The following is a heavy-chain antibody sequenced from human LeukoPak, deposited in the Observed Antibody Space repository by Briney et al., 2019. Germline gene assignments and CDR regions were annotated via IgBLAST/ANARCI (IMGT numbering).Heavy chain of an antibody. CDR3: ASRDFWSCSDFDY. CDR2: IYYSGST. V-gene: IGHV4-39*01. D-gene: IGHD3-3*01. CDR1: GGSISSSSYY. J-gene: IGHJ4*02. Sequence: PSETLSLTCTVSGGSISSSSYYWGWIRQPPGKGLEWIGSIYYSGSTYYNPSLKSRVTISVDTSKNQFSLKLSSVTAADTAVYYCASRDFWSCSDFDYWGQGNLVTVSS.